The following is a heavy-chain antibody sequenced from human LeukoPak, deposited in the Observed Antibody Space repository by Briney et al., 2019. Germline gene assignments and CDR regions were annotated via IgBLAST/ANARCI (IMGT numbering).Heavy chain of an antibody. Sequence: SETLSLTCTVSGGSISTYYWSWIRQPAGKGLEWIGRIYTSGSTNYNPSLKSRVTMSVDTSKNQFSLKLSSVTAADTAVYYCARGVTYSSSWYRDKNTLFDPWGQGTLVTVSS. CDR2: IYTSGST. D-gene: IGHD6-13*01. J-gene: IGHJ5*02. CDR1: GGSISTYY. CDR3: ARGVTYSSSWYRDKNTLFDP. V-gene: IGHV4-4*07.